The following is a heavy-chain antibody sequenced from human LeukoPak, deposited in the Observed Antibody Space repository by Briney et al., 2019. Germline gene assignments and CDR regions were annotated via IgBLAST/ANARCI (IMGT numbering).Heavy chain of an antibody. Sequence: SGTLSLTCAVSGGSISSDNWWSWVRQPPGKGLEWIGEIYHSGSTNYNPSLQSRVTISVDKSNNHFSLRLTSVTAADTAVYYCASIVEPGYSSGWPKVDYWGQGTLVTVSS. CDR3: ASIVEPGYSSGWPKVDY. D-gene: IGHD6-19*01. J-gene: IGHJ4*02. CDR1: GGSISSDNW. CDR2: IYHSGST. V-gene: IGHV4-4*02.